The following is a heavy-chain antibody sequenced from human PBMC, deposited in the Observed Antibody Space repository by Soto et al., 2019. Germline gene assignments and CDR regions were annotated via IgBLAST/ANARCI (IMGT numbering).Heavy chain of an antibody. CDR1: GFSLSTSGVG. Sequence: QITLKESGPTLVKPTQTLTLTCTFSGFSLSTSGVGVAWIRQPPGEALEWLALIYWDDDERYRLSLESRLTITKDTSENEVVITLTNMDSVDTATYYCAYLPCSGGSCYWFSFSGMDVWGQGTTVTVSS. CDR3: AYLPCSGGSCYWFSFSGMDV. CDR2: IYWDDDE. J-gene: IGHJ6*02. D-gene: IGHD2-15*01. V-gene: IGHV2-5*02.